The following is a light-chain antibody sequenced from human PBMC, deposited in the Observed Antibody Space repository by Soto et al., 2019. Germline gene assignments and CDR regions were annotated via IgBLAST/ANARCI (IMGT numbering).Light chain of an antibody. CDR1: QDFVNY. CDR2: KAS. Sequence: DIDMTQAPSSLSASVGDRVTITCRAGQDFVNYLNWYQQKPGKAPKLLIYKASTLKSGVPSRFSGSGSGTEFTLTISSLQPDDFATYYCQHYNSYSEAFGQGTKVDIK. V-gene: IGKV1-5*03. CDR3: QHYNSYSEA. J-gene: IGKJ1*01.